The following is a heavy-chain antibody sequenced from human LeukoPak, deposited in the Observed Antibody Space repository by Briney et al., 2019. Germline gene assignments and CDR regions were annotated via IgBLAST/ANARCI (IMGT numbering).Heavy chain of an antibody. CDR3: ARDWDSSGYLDY. D-gene: IGHD3-22*01. Sequence: GGSLRLSCAASGFTFSSYSMNWVRQAPGKGLEWVSSISSSSSTYIYYADSVKGRFTISRDAAKNSLYLQMNSLRAEDTAVYYRARDWDSSGYLDYWGQGTLVTVPS. CDR2: ISSSSSTYI. CDR1: GFTFSSYS. V-gene: IGHV3-21*01. J-gene: IGHJ4*02.